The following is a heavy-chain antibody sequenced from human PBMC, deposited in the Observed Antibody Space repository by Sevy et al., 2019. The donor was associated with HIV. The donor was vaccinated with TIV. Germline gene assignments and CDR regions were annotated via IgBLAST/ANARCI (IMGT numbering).Heavy chain of an antibody. J-gene: IGHJ2*01. V-gene: IGHV3-23*01. Sequence: GGSLKISCAASGFTFNNYAMSWVRQAPGNGLEGKGLEWVSTISGGGGGTYYADSVRGRFTISRDNSKNTLYLQVNSLRVEDTAVYYCAKHYIHDIADGWYFDLWGRRTLVTVSS. CDR3: AKHYIHDIADGWYFDL. D-gene: IGHD6-13*01. CDR2: ISGGGGGT. CDR1: GFTFNNYA.